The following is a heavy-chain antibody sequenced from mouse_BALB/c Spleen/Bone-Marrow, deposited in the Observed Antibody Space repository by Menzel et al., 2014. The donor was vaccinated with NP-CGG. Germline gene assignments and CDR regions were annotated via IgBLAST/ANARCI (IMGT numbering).Heavy chain of an antibody. V-gene: IGHV5-17*02. J-gene: IGHJ2*01. CDR2: ISSDSGAI. CDR3: TRGGNWEDFDY. Sequence: EVHLVESGGGLVQPGGSRKLSCAASGFTFSSFGTHWVRQAPEKGLEWIAYISSDSGAIFYADTVKGRFTISRDNPKNTLFLQMTSLRSEDTAIYFCTRGGNWEDFDYWGQGTTLTVSS. D-gene: IGHD4-1*01. CDR1: GFTFSSFG.